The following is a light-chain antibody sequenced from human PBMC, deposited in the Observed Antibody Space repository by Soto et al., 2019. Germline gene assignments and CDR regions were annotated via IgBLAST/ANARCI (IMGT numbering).Light chain of an antibody. CDR3: QQYGSSPWT. CDR1: QSVSSSY. CDR2: GAS. Sequence: EIVLTQSPGTLSLSPGERATLSCRASQSVSSSYLAWYQQKPGQAPRLLIYGASSRATGIPDRFSGSGSGTDFTLTIGRLEPEDFAVYYCQQYGSSPWTFGQGTK. V-gene: IGKV3-20*01. J-gene: IGKJ1*01.